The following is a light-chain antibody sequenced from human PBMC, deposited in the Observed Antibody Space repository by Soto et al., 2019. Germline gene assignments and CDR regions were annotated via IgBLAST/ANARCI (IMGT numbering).Light chain of an antibody. J-gene: IGKJ2*01. V-gene: IGKV1-39*01. CDR1: QSISIY. CDR2: AAS. Sequence: DIQMTQSPSSLSASVGERVTITCRASQSISIYLNWYQQKPGKAPNLLIYAASSLQSGVASRFSGSGSGTDFTLTISSLQPEDFATYFCQQSYSTPYTFGQGTKLEFK. CDR3: QQSYSTPYT.